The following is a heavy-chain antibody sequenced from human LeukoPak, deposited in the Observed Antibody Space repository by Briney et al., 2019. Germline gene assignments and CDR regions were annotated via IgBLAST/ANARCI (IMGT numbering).Heavy chain of an antibody. Sequence: GGSLRLSCAASGFTFSSYAMSWVRQAPGKGLEWVSAISGSGGSTYYADSVEGRFTISRDNSKNTLYLQMNSLRAEDTAVYYCAKDWSSGWYLGSWFDPWGQGTLVTVSS. J-gene: IGHJ5*02. CDR1: GFTFSSYA. CDR2: ISGSGGST. D-gene: IGHD6-19*01. CDR3: AKDWSSGWYLGSWFDP. V-gene: IGHV3-23*01.